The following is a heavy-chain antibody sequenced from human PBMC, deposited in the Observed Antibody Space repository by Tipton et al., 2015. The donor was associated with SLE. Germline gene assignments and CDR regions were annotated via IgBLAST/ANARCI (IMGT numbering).Heavy chain of an antibody. CDR2: INGDGRGT. CDR1: GFTFTNYW. CDR3: ARRKQNAMLQGVDDGFDI. Sequence: PLRLSCAASGFTFTNYWLHWVRQVPGKGLVWVSRINGDGRGTTYADSVTGRFTISRDNAKNTLYLHMNSLRAEDTAVYYCARRKQNAMLQGVDDGFDIWGQGTMVTVSS. J-gene: IGHJ3*02. D-gene: IGHD3-10*01. V-gene: IGHV3-74*01.